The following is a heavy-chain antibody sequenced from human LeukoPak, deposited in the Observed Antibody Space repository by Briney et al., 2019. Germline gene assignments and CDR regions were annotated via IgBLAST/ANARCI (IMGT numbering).Heavy chain of an antibody. CDR2: NYHDGST. V-gene: IGHV4-39*07. CDR1: GGSISSSSYY. CDR3: AREGLITVIRGLNFGY. J-gene: IGHJ4*02. D-gene: IGHD3-10*01. Sequence: SETLSLTCTVSGGSISSSSYYWGWIRQPPGKGLEWVGNNYHDGSTYYTPSLKSRVTISVDTSKNQFSLKLTSVTAADTAVYYCAREGLITVIRGLNFGYWGQGTLVSVSS.